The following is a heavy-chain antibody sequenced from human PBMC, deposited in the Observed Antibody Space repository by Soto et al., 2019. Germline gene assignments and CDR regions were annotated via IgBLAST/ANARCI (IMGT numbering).Heavy chain of an antibody. D-gene: IGHD1-1*01. V-gene: IGHV3-23*01. J-gene: IGHJ4*02. CDR1: GFTFSSYA. CDR2: ISISADNT. CDR3: AKAGTHSYFDC. Sequence: PGGTLRLFCVASGFTFSSYAMTWVRQAPGKGLEWVSSISISADNTYYADSVKGRFSISRDNSKNTFYLQMSSLRADDTAEYYCAKAGTHSYFDCWGQGTLVTVSS.